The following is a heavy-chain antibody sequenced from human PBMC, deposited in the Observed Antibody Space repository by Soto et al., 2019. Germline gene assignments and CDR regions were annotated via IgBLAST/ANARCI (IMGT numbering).Heavy chain of an antibody. J-gene: IGHJ5*02. Sequence: GSLRLSCAASGFTFGTTDMSWVRQAPGEGLEWVSTIDGSGGITYYADSVKGRSTISRDNSRNTVYLQMNSLRGDDTALYYCVKNSGWFNTWGQGALVTVSS. CDR2: IDGSGGIT. CDR1: GFTFGTTD. CDR3: VKNSGWFNT. V-gene: IGHV3-23*01. D-gene: IGHD3-10*01.